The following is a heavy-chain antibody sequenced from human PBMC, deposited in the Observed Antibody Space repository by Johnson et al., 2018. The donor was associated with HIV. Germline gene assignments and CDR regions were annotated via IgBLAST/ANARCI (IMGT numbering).Heavy chain of an antibody. V-gene: IGHV3-30-3*01. D-gene: IGHD3-22*01. Sequence: QVQLVESGGGVVQPGRSLRLSCAASRFTFNSYAMHWVRQASGKGLEWVAVISYDGSNKYYADSVKGRFPISRDNSKNTLYLQMNSLRAEDTAVYYCAKDLNVITMIVGSDAFDIWGQGTMVTVSS. CDR1: RFTFNSYA. CDR2: ISYDGSNK. J-gene: IGHJ3*02. CDR3: AKDLNVITMIVGSDAFDI.